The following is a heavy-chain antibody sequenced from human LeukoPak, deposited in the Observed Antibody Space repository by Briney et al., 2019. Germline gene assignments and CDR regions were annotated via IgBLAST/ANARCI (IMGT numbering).Heavy chain of an antibody. CDR2: IYYSGST. D-gene: IGHD3-22*01. J-gene: IGHJ4*02. Sequence: SETLSLTCTVSGGSSSSYYWSWIRQPPGKGLEWIGYIYYSGSTNYNPSLKSRVTISVDTSKNQFSLKLSSVTAADTAVYYCARQNYYDSSGYSPFDYWGQGTLVTVSS. CDR3: ARQNYYDSSGYSPFDY. CDR1: GGSSSSYY. V-gene: IGHV4-59*08.